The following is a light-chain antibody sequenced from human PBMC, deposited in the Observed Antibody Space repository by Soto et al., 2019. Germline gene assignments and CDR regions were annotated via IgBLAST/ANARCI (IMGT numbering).Light chain of an antibody. CDR1: RSNIGSSY. J-gene: IGLJ3*02. Sequence: QPVLTQPPSASGSPGQRVTISCSGSRSNIGSSYVYWYQQFPGTAPKLLIYRNDQRPSGVPDRFSGLKSGPSASLAISGLRSEDEAVYYCAGWDDSLSVWVFGGGTKVTVL. CDR3: AGWDDSLSVWV. CDR2: RND. V-gene: IGLV1-47*01.